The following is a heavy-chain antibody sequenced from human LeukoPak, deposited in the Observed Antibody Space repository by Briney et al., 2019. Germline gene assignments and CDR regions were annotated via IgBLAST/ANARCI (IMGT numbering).Heavy chain of an antibody. V-gene: IGHV3-23*01. CDR1: GFTFGSYA. Sequence: PGGSLRLSCAASGFTFGSYAMSWVRQAPGKGLEWVSTISNSGAGTYYADSVKGRFILSRDNSKDTLDLQMNSLRAEDTAVYYCASGKTGDPDYWGQGTLVTVSS. J-gene: IGHJ4*02. CDR2: ISNSGAGT. CDR3: ASGKTGDPDY. D-gene: IGHD7-27*01.